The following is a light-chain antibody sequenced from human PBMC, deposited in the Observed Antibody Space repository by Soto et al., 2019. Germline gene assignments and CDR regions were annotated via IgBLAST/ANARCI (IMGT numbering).Light chain of an antibody. V-gene: IGLV2-11*01. Sequence: QSVLTQPRSVSGSPGQSVTISCTGTTSDVGGYNYVSWYQRYPAKAPRLIIYHVSERPSGVPDRFSGSKSGNTASLTISGLQPEDEAEYSCCSYGGSYTCEIVFGGGTKLTVL. CDR3: CSYGGSYTCEIV. J-gene: IGLJ2*01. CDR1: TSDVGGYNY. CDR2: HVS.